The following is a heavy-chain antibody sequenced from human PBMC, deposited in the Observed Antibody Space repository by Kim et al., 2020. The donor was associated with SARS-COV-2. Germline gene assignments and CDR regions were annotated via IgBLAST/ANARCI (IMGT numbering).Heavy chain of an antibody. D-gene: IGHD1-26*01. CDR3: ARHGKEGGMDV. V-gene: IGHV4-39*01. J-gene: IGHJ6*02. Sequence: SETLSLTCTVSGGSISSSSYYWGWIRQPPGKGLEWIGSIYYSGSTYYNPSLKSRVTISVDTSKNQFSLKLSSVTAADTAVYYCARHGKEGGMDVWGQGTTVTVSS. CDR1: GGSISSSSYY. CDR2: IYYSGST.